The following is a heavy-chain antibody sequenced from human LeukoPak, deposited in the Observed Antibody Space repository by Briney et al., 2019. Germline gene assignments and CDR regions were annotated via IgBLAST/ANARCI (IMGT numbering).Heavy chain of an antibody. V-gene: IGHV1-18*01. D-gene: IGHD3-10*01. CDR2: ISAYNGNT. CDR3: ARVPGSFDY. J-gene: IGHJ4*02. CDR1: GYTFTRYG. Sequence: ASVKVSCKVSGYTFTRYGISWVRRAPGQGLEWMGWISAYNGNTNYAQKVQGRVTMTTDTSTSTAYMELRSLTSDDTAVYYCARVPGSFDYWGQGTLVTVSS.